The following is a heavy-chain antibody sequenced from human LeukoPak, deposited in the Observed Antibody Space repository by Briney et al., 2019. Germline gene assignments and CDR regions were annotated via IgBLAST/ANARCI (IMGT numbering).Heavy chain of an antibody. CDR3: ARGYSSSWYYFDY. D-gene: IGHD6-13*01. V-gene: IGHV4-39*02. CDR2: IYYSGST. CDR1: GGSISSSSYY. J-gene: IGHJ4*02. Sequence: SETLSLTCTVSGGSISSSSYYWGWIRQPPGKGLEWIGSIYYSGSTYYNPSLKSRVTISEDTSKNHFSLKLSSVTAADTAIYYCARGYSSSWYYFDYWGQGTLVTVSS.